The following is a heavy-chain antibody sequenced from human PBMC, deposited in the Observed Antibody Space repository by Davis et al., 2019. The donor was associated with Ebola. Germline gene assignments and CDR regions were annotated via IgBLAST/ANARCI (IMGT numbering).Heavy chain of an antibody. CDR2: INAGNGNT. D-gene: IGHD3-3*01. J-gene: IGHJ6*02. Sequence: ASVKASCKASGYTFTSYAMHWVRQAPGQRLEWMGWINAGNGNTKYSQKFQGRVTITRDTSASTAYMELSSLRSEDTAVYYCARAAYYDFWSGYPAGMDVWGQGTTVTVSS. CDR1: GYTFTSYA. V-gene: IGHV1-3*01. CDR3: ARAAYYDFWSGYPAGMDV.